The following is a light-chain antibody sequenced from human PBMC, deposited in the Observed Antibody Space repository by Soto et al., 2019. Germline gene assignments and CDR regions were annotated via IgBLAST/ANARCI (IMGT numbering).Light chain of an antibody. CDR2: KAS. Sequence: DIQMTHSPSTLSGSVGDRVTITCRASQTISSWLAWYQQKPGKAPKLLIYKASTLKSGVPSRFSGSGSGTEFTLTISSLQPDDFATYYCHQYHNFPRPFGQGTKVDNK. CDR1: QTISSW. V-gene: IGKV1-5*03. CDR3: HQYHNFPRP. J-gene: IGKJ1*01.